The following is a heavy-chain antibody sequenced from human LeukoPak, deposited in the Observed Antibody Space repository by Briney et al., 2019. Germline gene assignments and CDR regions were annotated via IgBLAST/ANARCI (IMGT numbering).Heavy chain of an antibody. J-gene: IGHJ5*01. CDR2: ISWNSGNI. CDR3: AKVGGYNSGWYDS. V-gene: IGHV3-9*01. D-gene: IGHD5-12*01. Sequence: GGSLRLSCAASGFTFDDYGMHWVRQPPGKGLEWVSGISWNSGNIGYADSVKGRFTISRDNAKNSLYLQMDILKPEDTAFYYCAKVGGYNSGWYDSWGQGTLVTVSS. CDR1: GFTFDDYG.